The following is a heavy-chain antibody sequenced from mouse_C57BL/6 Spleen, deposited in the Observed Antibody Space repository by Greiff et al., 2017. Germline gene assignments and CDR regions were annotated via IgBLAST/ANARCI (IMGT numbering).Heavy chain of an antibody. CDR1: GFSLSSYC. D-gene: IGHD1-1*02. CDR2: IWCGGST. CDR3: ARNSGGYWYFDV. J-gene: IGHJ1*03. V-gene: IGHV2-2*01. Sequence: VQRVESGPGLVQPSQSLSITCTASGFSLSSYCVHWVRQSPGKGLEWLGVIWCGGSTDYNGAFISRLSISKDNSRSKVFFKINSLPADDTAIYCCARNSGGYWYFDVWGTGTTLTVSS.